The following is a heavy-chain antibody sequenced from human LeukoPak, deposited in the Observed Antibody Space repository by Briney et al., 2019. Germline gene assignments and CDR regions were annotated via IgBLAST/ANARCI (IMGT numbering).Heavy chain of an antibody. J-gene: IGHJ4*02. D-gene: IGHD6-19*01. V-gene: IGHV1-69*04. CDR2: IIPILGIA. Sequence: ASVKVSCKASGDTFSSYAISWVRQAPGQGLEWMGRIIPILGIANYAQKFQGRVTITADKSTSTAYMELSSLRSEDTAVYYCARDSRPRGGSGWYNNFDYWGQGTLVTVSS. CDR1: GDTFSSYA. CDR3: ARDSRPRGGSGWYNNFDY.